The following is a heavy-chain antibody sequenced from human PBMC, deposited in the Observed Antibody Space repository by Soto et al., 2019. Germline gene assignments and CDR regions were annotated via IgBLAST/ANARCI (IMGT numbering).Heavy chain of an antibody. V-gene: IGHV3-53*01. Sequence: EVQLVESGGGLIQPGGSLRLSCAVSGFTVSNNYMSWVRQAPGKGLEGVSVIYSGGYTAYGDSVKGRFTISRDNSKNTLYLQINTPGADAPAVFYGAAQPGGGGYWGQGTLVTVSS. J-gene: IGHJ4*02. D-gene: IGHD3-10*01. CDR3: AAQPGGGGY. CDR1: GFTVSNNY. CDR2: IYSGGYT.